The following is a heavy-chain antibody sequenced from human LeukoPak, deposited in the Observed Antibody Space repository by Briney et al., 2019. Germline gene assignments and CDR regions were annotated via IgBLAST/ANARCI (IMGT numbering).Heavy chain of an antibody. D-gene: IGHD2-2*02. CDR3: AKGHCSSTSCYIGDYFDY. J-gene: IGHJ4*02. CDR2: ISGSGGST. Sequence: PGGSLRLSCAASGSTFSSYAMSWVRQAPGKGLEWVSDISGSGGSTYYADSVKGRFTISRDNSKNTLYLQMNSLRAEDTAVYYCAKGHCSSTSCYIGDYFDYWGQGTLVTVSS. CDR1: GSTFSSYA. V-gene: IGHV3-23*01.